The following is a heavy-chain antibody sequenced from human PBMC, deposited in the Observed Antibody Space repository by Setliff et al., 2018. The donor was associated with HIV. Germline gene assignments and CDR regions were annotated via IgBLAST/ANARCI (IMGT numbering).Heavy chain of an antibody. V-gene: IGHV3-48*02. CDR3: AREKFENGDYEFVSTFDS. CDR1: GFTFSIYN. D-gene: IGHD4-17*01. Sequence: GGSLRLSCDASGFTFSIYNMNWVRQAPGKGLEWVSYISTSGSTIYYADSVKGRFTISRDNGKKSLYLQMDSLRDEDTAVYYCAREKFENGDYEFVSTFDSWGQGTLVTVSS. J-gene: IGHJ4*02. CDR2: ISTSGSTI.